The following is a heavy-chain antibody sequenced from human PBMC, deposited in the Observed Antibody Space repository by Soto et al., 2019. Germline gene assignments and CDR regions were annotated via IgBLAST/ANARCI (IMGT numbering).Heavy chain of an antibody. CDR2: ISGSGGST. Sequence: EVQLLESGGGLLQPGGSLRLACAASGFTFSSYAMSWVRQAPGKGLEWVSAISGSGGSTYYAHSVKGRFTISRDNSKNTLYLQMNSLRAEDTAVYYCARPYYYDSSGSDCWGQGTLVTVST. CDR3: ARPYYYDSSGSDC. CDR1: GFTFSSYA. D-gene: IGHD3-22*01. J-gene: IGHJ4*02. V-gene: IGHV3-23*01.